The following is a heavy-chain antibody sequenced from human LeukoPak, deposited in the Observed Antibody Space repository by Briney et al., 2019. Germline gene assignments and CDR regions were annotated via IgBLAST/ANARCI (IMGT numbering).Heavy chain of an antibody. CDR1: GFTFSDNY. Sequence: GGSLRLSCAASGFTFSDNYMSWIRQAPGKGLEWVSYISSGGTTIYYADSVKGRFTISRDNAKKSLYLQMNSLTAEDTAVYYCARGPLTWIDPWGQGTLVTVSS. J-gene: IGHJ5*02. V-gene: IGHV3-11*01. CDR3: ARGPLTWIDP. CDR2: ISSGGTTI.